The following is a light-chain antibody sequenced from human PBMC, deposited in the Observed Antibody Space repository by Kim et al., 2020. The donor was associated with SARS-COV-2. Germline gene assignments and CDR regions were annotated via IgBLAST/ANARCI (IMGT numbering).Light chain of an antibody. CDR3: NSRDSSGTHYV. V-gene: IGLV3-19*01. CDR2: GKN. J-gene: IGLJ1*01. CDR1: SLRTYY. Sequence: SSELTQDHAVSVAVGQTVKITCQGDSLRTYYASWYQQKPGQAPVLVIYGKNNRPSGIPDRFSGSSSGNTASLTITGAQAEDEADYYCNSRDSSGTHYVFG.